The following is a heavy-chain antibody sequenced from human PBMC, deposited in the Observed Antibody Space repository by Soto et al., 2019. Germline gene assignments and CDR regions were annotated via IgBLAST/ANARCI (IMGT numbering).Heavy chain of an antibody. CDR3: AKATSLHGPVYWAFDL. CDR1: GGTFSSYA. Sequence: VQLVQSGAELKKPGSSVKVSCKTSGGTFSSYALSWVRQAPGQGLEWIGGVTPIFSTSDYAQKFQGRVTISADESTNTAYLELSSLRSEDTAVYYCAKATSLHGPVYWAFDLWGRGTLVTVSS. V-gene: IGHV1-69*12. J-gene: IGHJ2*01. CDR2: VTPIFSTS.